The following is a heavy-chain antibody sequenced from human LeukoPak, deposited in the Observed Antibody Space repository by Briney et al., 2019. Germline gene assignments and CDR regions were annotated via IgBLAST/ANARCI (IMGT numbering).Heavy chain of an antibody. D-gene: IGHD3-16*01. J-gene: IGHJ4*02. Sequence: AAVTVSCKASGYTFTGYYMHWVRQAPGQGLEWMGWINPNSGGTNYAQKFQGRVTMTRDTSISTAYMELSRLRSDDTAVYYCARTTDYVWGSPHMYYFDYWGQGTLVTVSS. CDR1: GYTFTGYY. V-gene: IGHV1-2*02. CDR3: ARTTDYVWGSPHMYYFDY. CDR2: INPNSGGT.